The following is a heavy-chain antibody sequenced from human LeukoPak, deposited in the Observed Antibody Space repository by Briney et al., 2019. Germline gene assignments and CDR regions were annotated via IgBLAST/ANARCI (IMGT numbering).Heavy chain of an antibody. V-gene: IGHV3-23*01. CDR1: GFTFSSYA. D-gene: IGHD6-19*01. CDR3: AQVPFGSSGRSYYFDY. CDR2: ISNSGGST. J-gene: IGHJ4*02. Sequence: GGSLRLSCAASGFTFSSYAMSWVRQAPGKGLEWVSAISNSGGSTYYADSVKGRFTISRDNSKNTLYLQMNSLRVEDTAVYYCAQVPFGSSGRSYYFDYWGQGTQVTVSS.